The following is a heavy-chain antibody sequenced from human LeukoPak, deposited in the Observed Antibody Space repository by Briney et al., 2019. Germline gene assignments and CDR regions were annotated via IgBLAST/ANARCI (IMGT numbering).Heavy chain of an antibody. V-gene: IGHV1-69*13. CDR1: GCTFSRYA. CDR2: SIPIFGRA. CDR3: AGSSLVVLAGFVWYFDL. J-gene: IGHJ2*01. Sequence: SSVKVSCKASGCTFSRYAIRGVRQAPGQGLEWMGGSIPIFGRANYAQKFQGRASITADESMSTACMELSSLRSEDRAVYYCAGSSLVVLAGFVWYFDLGGRGPLVTVSS. D-gene: IGHD2-2*01.